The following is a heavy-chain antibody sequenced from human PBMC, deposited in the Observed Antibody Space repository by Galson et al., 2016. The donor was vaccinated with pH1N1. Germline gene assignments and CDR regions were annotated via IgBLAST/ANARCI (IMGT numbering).Heavy chain of an antibody. CDR3: ARQNDYGDYRGDAFDI. CDR2: IYLGGSHI. J-gene: IGHJ3*02. CDR1: GYNFATSW. V-gene: IGHV5-51*01. D-gene: IGHD4-17*01. Sequence: QSGAEVKKPGESLKISCKGSGYNFATSWIGWVRQMPGKGLEWMGIIYLGGSHIRYSPPFQGQVTISADKSINIVYLQWSSLKASDTAIYYCARQNDYGDYRGDAFDIWGQGTMVTVSS.